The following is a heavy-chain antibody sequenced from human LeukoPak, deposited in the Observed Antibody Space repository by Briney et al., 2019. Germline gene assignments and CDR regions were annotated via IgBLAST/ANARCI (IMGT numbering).Heavy chain of an antibody. CDR2: INPSGGST. CDR3: ARGGAARALGYYYYYYMDV. D-gene: IGHD6-6*01. V-gene: IGHV1-46*01. CDR1: GFTFTSYY. J-gene: IGHJ6*03. Sequence: PGGSLRLSCAASGFTFTSYYMHWVRQAPGQGLEWMGIINPSGGSTSYAQKFQGRVTMTRDMSTSTVYMELSSLRSEDTAVYYCARGGAARALGYYYYYYMDVWGKGTTVTVSS.